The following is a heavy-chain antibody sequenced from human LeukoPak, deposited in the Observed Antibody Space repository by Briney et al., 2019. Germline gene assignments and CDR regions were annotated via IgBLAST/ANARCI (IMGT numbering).Heavy chain of an antibody. V-gene: IGHV3-64D*09. D-gene: IGHD4-17*01. CDR1: GFSFSICS. CDR2: ISSNGGHT. CDR3: VKATVTSSYFDYFDS. J-gene: IGHJ4*02. Sequence: GGSLRLSCSASGFSFSICSMHWVRQAPGKGLEYVSAISSNGGHTNYADSVKGRFTISRDNSKNTLYLQMSSLRAEDTAVYYCVKATVTSSYFDYFDSWGQGTRVTVSS.